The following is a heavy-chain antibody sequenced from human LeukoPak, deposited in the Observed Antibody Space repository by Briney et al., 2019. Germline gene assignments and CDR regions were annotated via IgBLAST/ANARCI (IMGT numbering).Heavy chain of an antibody. CDR1: GFTFDDYA. D-gene: IGHD3-22*01. CDR2: ISWNSGSI. Sequence: PGRSLRLSCAASGFTFDDYAMHWVRRAPGKGLEWVSGISWNSGSIGYADSVKGRFTISRDNAKNSLYLQMNSLRAEDTALYYCAKAYYYDSSGFWFDPWGQGTLVTVSS. J-gene: IGHJ5*02. V-gene: IGHV3-9*01. CDR3: AKAYYYDSSGFWFDP.